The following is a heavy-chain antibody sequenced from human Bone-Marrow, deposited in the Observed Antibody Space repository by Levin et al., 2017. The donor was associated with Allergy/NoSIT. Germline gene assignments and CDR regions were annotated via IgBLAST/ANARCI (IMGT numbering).Heavy chain of an antibody. CDR1: GGSISSGTHY. Sequence: SQTLSLTCNVSGGSISSGTHYWSWIRQPPGKGLDWIGYISNSGKTNRNPSLDSRVTVSVNTSTNQFSLQVTSVTAADTAVYYCARGTYAYGSFDSWGQGTLVTVSS. CDR2: ISNSGKT. V-gene: IGHV4-61*01. CDR3: ARGTYAYGSFDS. J-gene: IGHJ4*02. D-gene: IGHD3-16*01.